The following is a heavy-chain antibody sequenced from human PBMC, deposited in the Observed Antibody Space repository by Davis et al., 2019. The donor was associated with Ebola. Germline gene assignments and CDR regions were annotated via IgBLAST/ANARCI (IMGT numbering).Heavy chain of an antibody. Sequence: GESLKISCAASGFSSSSHGMHFVRQAPAKRLEWVAVLWYDGSNKYYADSVKGRFTISRDNSKTPLYLQMNSLRAEDTAVYYCARGFRYFEYWGQRTLVTVSS. V-gene: IGHV3-33*01. CDR3: ARGFRYFEY. CDR1: GFSSSSHG. D-gene: IGHD3-10*01. J-gene: IGHJ4*02. CDR2: LWYDGSNK.